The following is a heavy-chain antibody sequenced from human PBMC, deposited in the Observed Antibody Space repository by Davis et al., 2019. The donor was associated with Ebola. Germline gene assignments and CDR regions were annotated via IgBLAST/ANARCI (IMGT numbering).Heavy chain of an antibody. CDR2: VKQDGSEK. CDR1: GFTFSSHW. CDR3: ARNRYFDY. Sequence: PGGSLRLSCAGSGFTFSSHWMSWVRQAPGKGLELVATVKQDGSEKYSVDSVKGRFTISRDNAKNSLYLQMSSLRAEDTAVYYCARNRYFDYWGQGTLVTVSS. J-gene: IGHJ4*02. V-gene: IGHV3-7*01.